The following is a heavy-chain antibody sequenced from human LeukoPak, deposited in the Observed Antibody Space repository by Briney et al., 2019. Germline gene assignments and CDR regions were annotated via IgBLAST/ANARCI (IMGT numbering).Heavy chain of an antibody. J-gene: IGHJ4*02. D-gene: IGHD3-3*01. CDR1: GFTFSSYS. CDR3: ARDRIEWSRGPFDY. V-gene: IGHV3-21*01. Sequence: GGSLRLSCAASGFTFSSYSMNWVRQAPGKGLEWVSSISSSSSYIYYADSVKGRFTISRDNAKNSLYLQMNSLRAEDTAVYYCARDRIEWSRGPFDYWGQGTLVTVSS. CDR2: ISSSSSYI.